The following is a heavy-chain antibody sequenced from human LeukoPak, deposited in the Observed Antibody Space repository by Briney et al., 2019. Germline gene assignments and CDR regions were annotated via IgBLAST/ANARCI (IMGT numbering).Heavy chain of an antibody. J-gene: IGHJ6*03. CDR3: ARGEIVVVPAAISWFGEIPYYYYMDV. D-gene: IGHD2-2*01. CDR2: IIPIFGTA. V-gene: IGHV1-69*13. CDR1: GGTFSSYA. Sequence: SVKVSCKASGGTFSSYAISWVRQAPGQGLEWMGGIIPIFGTANYAQKFQGRVTITADESTSTAYMELSSLRSEDTAVYYCARGEIVVVPAAISWFGEIPYYYYMDVWGKGTTVTISS.